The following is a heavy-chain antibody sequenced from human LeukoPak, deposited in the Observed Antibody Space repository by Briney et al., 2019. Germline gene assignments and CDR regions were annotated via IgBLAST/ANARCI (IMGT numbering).Heavy chain of an antibody. D-gene: IGHD1-26*01. J-gene: IGHJ4*02. V-gene: IGHV3-21*01. CDR2: ISSSSSYI. Sequence: GGSLRLSCAASGFTFSSYSMTWVRQAPGKGLEWVSSISSSSSYIYYADSVKGRFTISRDNAKNSLYLQMNSLRAEDTAVYYCARDLVGANDYWGQGTLVTVSS. CDR1: GFTFSSYS. CDR3: ARDLVGANDY.